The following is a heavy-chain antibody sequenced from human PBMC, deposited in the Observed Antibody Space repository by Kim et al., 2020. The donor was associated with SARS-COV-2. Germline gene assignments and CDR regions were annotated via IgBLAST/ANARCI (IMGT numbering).Heavy chain of an antibody. D-gene: IGHD5-18*01. Sequence: GGSLRLSCAASGFTFSGSAMHWVRQASGKGLEWVGRIRSKANSYATAYAASVKGRFTISRDDSKNTAYLQMNSLKTEDTAVYYCTRQREVLQLWLGRYYYGMDVWGQGTTVTVSS. CDR2: IRSKANSYAT. CDR3: TRQREVLQLWLGRYYYGMDV. V-gene: IGHV3-73*01. J-gene: IGHJ6*02. CDR1: GFTFSGSA.